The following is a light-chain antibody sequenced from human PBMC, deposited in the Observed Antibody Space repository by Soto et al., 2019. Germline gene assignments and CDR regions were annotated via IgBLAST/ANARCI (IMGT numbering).Light chain of an antibody. CDR1: NSNIGAGYD. J-gene: IGLJ2*01. V-gene: IGLV1-40*01. CDR2: GNN. Sequence: QSVLTQPPSVSGAPGQRVTISCTGSNSNIGAGYDVHWYQHLPGTAPKLLIYGNNNRPSGVPDRFSGSKSGTSASLAITGLQAEDEADYYCQSYDSSLSEGVFGGGTKLTVL. CDR3: QSYDSSLSEGV.